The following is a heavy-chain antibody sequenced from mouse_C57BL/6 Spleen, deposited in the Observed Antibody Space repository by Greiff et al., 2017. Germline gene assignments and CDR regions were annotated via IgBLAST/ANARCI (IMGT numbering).Heavy chain of an antibody. V-gene: IGHV1-82*01. J-gene: IGHJ4*01. Sequence: QVQLQQSGPELVKPGASVKISCKASGYAFSSSWMNWVKQRPGKGLEWIGRIYPGDGDTNYNGKFKGKATLTADKSSSTAYMQLSSLTSEDSAVYFCARDVGLRSYAMDYGGQGTSVTVSS. D-gene: IGHD2-4*01. CDR1: GYAFSSSW. CDR2: IYPGDGDT. CDR3: ARDVGLRSYAMDY.